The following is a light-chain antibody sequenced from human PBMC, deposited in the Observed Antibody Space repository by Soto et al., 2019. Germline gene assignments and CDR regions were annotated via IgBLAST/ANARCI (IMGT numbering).Light chain of an antibody. CDR2: QAS. Sequence: DIQMTQSPSTLSASVGDRVTITCRASQSIGRWLAWYQQKPGKAPTLLISQASTLQGGVPSRFSGRGSGTEFTLAIDSRQPEDFATYYCLQYNSYSFGQGTKVEIK. J-gene: IGKJ2*01. V-gene: IGKV1-5*03. CDR1: QSIGRW. CDR3: LQYNSYS.